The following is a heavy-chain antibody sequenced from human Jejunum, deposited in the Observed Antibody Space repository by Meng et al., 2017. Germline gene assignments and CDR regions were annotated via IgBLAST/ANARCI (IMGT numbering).Heavy chain of an antibody. CDR2: SGPDGTST. CDR3: ARDLRSKDF. Sequence: GESLKISCEASGFSVSSYWMYWVRQAPGEGLVWVSRSGPDGTSTTYADSVKGRFTVSRDSAKNMLYLQMNTLRAEDTAVYYCARDLRSKDFWGQGTLVTVSS. CDR1: GFSVSSYW. V-gene: IGHV3-74*01. J-gene: IGHJ4*02. D-gene: IGHD1-26*01.